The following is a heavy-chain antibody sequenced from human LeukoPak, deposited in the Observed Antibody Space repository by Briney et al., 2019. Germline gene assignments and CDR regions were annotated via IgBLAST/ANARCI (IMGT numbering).Heavy chain of an antibody. CDR1: GGTFSTYG. J-gene: IGHJ3*02. D-gene: IGHD3-16*02. CDR3: ARAYRDAFDI. Sequence: ASVKVSCKASGGTFSTYGISWVRQAPGQGLEWMGGIIPVSDTTNYAQKFQDRATITADEYTNTAYMELSSLRPEDTAVYYCARAYRDAFDIWGQGTMVTVSS. V-gene: IGHV1-69*13. CDR2: IIPVSDTT.